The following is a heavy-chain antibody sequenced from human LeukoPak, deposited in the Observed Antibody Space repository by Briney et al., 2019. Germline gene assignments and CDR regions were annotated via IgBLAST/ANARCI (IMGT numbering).Heavy chain of an antibody. Sequence: GSSVKVSCKASGDTFSSYAISWVRQAPGQGLEWMGGIIPIFGTANYAQKFQGRVTITADKSTSTAYMELSSLRSEDTAVYYCARGSRITMVRGVIPYYWGQGTLVTVSS. D-gene: IGHD3-10*01. J-gene: IGHJ4*02. CDR2: IIPIFGTA. CDR3: ARGSRITMVRGVIPYY. V-gene: IGHV1-69*06. CDR1: GDTFSSYA.